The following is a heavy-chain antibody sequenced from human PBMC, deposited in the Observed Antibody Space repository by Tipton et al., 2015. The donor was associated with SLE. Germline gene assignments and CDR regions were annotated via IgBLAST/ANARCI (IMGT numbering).Heavy chain of an antibody. D-gene: IGHD6-19*01. Sequence: GSLRLSCAASGFTFSSYAMSWVRQAPGKGLEWVSAISGSGGSTYYADSVKGRFTISRDNSKNTLYLQMNSLRAEDTAVYYCTKLRGTLSHSSGWYRDAFDIWGQGTMVTVSS. CDR1: GFTFSSYA. CDR3: TKLRGTLSHSSGWYRDAFDI. V-gene: IGHV3-23*01. J-gene: IGHJ3*02. CDR2: ISGSGGST.